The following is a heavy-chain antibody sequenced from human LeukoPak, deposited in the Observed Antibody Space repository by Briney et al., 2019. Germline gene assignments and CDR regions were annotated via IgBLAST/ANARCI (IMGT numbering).Heavy chain of an antibody. J-gene: IGHJ4*02. CDR3: ATDVYAYFEL. CDR2: IKTDGSEK. V-gene: IGHV3-7*01. CDR1: GFSFSSYW. D-gene: IGHD2-8*01. Sequence: GGSLRLSCAASGFSFSSYWMSWVRQAPGKELEWVGNIKTDGSEKYYVDSVRGRLTISRDNAKNSLSLQMDSLRAEDTAVYYCATDVYAYFELWGQGALVTVSS.